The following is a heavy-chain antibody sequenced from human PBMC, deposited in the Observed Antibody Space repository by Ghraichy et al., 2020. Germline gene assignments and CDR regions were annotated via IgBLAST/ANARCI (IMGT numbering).Heavy chain of an antibody. D-gene: IGHD6-25*01. CDR2: ISSSSSTI. Sequence: GGSLRLSCAASGFTFSSYSMNWVRQAPGKGLEWVSYISSSSSTIYYADSVKGRFTISRDNAKNSLYLQMNSLRDEDTAVYYCAREVAAIPYYYGMDVWGQGTTVTGSS. J-gene: IGHJ6*02. V-gene: IGHV3-48*02. CDR1: GFTFSSYS. CDR3: AREVAAIPYYYGMDV.